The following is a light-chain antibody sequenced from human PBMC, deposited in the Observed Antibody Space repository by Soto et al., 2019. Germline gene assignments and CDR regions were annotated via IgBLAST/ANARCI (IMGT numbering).Light chain of an antibody. CDR2: GAS. CDR3: QQYGGSRWT. V-gene: IGKV3-20*01. Sequence: EIVLTQSPGTLSLSPGERATLSCRASQSVSSTYLAWYQQKPGQAPRLLIYGASNRATGIPDRFSGSGSGXDFTLTISRLEPEDFAVYYCQQYGGSRWTFGQGTRVDI. CDR1: QSVSSTY. J-gene: IGKJ1*01.